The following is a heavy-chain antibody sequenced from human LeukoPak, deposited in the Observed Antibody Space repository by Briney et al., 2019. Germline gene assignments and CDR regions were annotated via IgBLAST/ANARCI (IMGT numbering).Heavy chain of an antibody. Sequence: ASVKVSCKVSGYTLTELSMHWVRQAPGQGLEWMGGIIPIFGTANYAQKFQGRVTITADESTSTAYMELSSLRSEDTAVYYCADVEAGGYWGQGTLVTVSS. CDR2: IIPIFGTA. D-gene: IGHD3-10*01. CDR3: ADVEAGGY. V-gene: IGHV1-69*13. J-gene: IGHJ4*02. CDR1: GYTLTELS.